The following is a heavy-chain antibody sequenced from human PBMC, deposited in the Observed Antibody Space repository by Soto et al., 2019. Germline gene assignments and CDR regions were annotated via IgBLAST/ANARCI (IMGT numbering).Heavy chain of an antibody. CDR1: GGTFSTSA. CDR2: IMPVFATP. CDR3: ARDKDRQQLGGNYYYILDV. J-gene: IGHJ6*02. V-gene: IGHV1-69*12. D-gene: IGHD3-3*02. Sequence: QVQLMQSGAEVKKPGSSVKVSCKASGGTFSTSAISWVRQAPGEVLEWVGGIMPVFATPDYAHKFQGRVTISADESTTTAYLELTSLTTDDTAVYYCARDKDRQQLGGNYYYILDVWGQGTAITVSS.